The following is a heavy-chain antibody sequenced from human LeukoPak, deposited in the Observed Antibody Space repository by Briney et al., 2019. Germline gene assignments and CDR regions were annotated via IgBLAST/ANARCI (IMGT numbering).Heavy chain of an antibody. CDR1: VGSFSGYY. J-gene: IGHJ4*02. D-gene: IGHD3-22*01. CDR3: AGAEGYYDSSGYRGGSASVSY. V-gene: IGHV4-34*01. Sequence: SETLSLTCAVYVGSFSGYYWTWIRQPPGKGLEWIGEINHSGSTNYNPSLKSRVTISVDTSKNQFSLKLSSVTAADTAVYFCAGAEGYYDSSGYRGGSASVSYWGQGTLVTVSS. CDR2: INHSGST.